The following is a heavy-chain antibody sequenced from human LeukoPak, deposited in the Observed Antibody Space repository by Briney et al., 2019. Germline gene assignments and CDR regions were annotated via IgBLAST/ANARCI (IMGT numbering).Heavy chain of an antibody. CDR1: GFTFSSYS. J-gene: IGHJ4*02. D-gene: IGHD6-13*01. CDR3: ARGLSSSWPSVDY. CDR2: IYSGGST. V-gene: IGHV3-53*01. Sequence: PGGSLRLSCAASGFTFSSYSMNWVRQAPGKGLEWVSVIYSGGSTYYADSVKGRFTISRDNSKNTLYLQMNSLRAEDTAVYYCARGLSSSWPSVDYWGQGTLVTVSS.